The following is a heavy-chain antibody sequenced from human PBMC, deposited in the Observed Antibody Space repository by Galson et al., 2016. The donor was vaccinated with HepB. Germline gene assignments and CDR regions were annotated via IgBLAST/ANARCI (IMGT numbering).Heavy chain of an antibody. V-gene: IGHV3-33*06. CDR1: GFAFSTYG. CDR2: IWYDGNNK. CDR3: AKGLAYCSCTSCLSYSDSPGGGMDA. D-gene: IGHD2-2*01. J-gene: IGHJ6*02. Sequence: SLRLSCAASGFAFSTYGMHWVRQAPGKGLEWVAVIWYDGNNKYYPDSVKGRFTISRDNSKHMLYLQMNSLRVEDTAVYYCAKGLAYCSCTSCLSYSDSPGGGMDAWGQGTTVTVSS.